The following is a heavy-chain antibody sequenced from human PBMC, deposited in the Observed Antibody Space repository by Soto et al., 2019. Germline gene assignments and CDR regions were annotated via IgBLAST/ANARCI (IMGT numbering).Heavy chain of an antibody. Sequence: EVQLVESGGGLVQPGGSLRLSCAASGFTFSTYWMSWVRQAPGKGLEWVANIKQDGSEKYYVDSVKGRFTISRDNAKTSLYLQMNSLRAEDTAVYYCTRDPNIVVVPAATYYYYGMDVWGQGTTVTVSS. V-gene: IGHV3-7*04. D-gene: IGHD2-2*01. CDR3: TRDPNIVVVPAATYYYYGMDV. CDR2: IKQDGSEK. CDR1: GFTFSTYW. J-gene: IGHJ6*02.